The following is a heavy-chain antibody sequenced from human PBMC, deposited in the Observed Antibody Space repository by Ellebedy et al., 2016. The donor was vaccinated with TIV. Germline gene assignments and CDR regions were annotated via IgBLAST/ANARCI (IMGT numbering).Heavy chain of an antibody. CDR2: IYYSGST. CDR1: GYSISSGYY. J-gene: IGHJ4*02. Sequence: SETLSLTXSVSGYSISSGYYWGWIRQPPGKGLEWIGTIYYSGSTYYNPSLKSRVTISVDTSKNQFSLKLSSVTAADTAVYYCAAVGLTTPYYFDSWGQGTLVTVSS. CDR3: AAVGLTTPYYFDS. D-gene: IGHD1-26*01. V-gene: IGHV4-38-2*02.